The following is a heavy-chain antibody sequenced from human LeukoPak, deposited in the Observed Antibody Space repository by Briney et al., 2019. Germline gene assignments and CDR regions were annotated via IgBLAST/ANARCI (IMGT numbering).Heavy chain of an antibody. CDR3: ARLFNYYYYYMDV. CDR2: ISSSGSTI. CDR1: GFTFSDYY. V-gene: IGHV3-11*01. Sequence: PEGSLRLSCAASGFTFSDYYMSWIRQAPGKGLEWVSYISSSGSTIYYADSVKGRFTISRDNAKNSLYLQMNSLRAEDTAVYYCARLFNYYYYYMDVWGKGTTVTVSS. D-gene: IGHD3-10*01. J-gene: IGHJ6*03.